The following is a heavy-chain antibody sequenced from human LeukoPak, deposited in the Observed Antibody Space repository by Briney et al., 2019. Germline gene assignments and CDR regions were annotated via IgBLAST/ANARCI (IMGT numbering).Heavy chain of an antibody. J-gene: IGHJ4*02. Sequence: GGSLRLSCAASGFTFSDYYMSWIRQAPGKGLEWVSYISSSGSTIYYADSVKGRFAISRDNAKNSLYLQMNSLRAEDRAVYYCARVKYSYGRVQDYWGQGTLVTVSS. CDR2: ISSSGSTI. CDR1: GFTFSDYY. D-gene: IGHD5-18*01. V-gene: IGHV3-11*04. CDR3: ARVKYSYGRVQDY.